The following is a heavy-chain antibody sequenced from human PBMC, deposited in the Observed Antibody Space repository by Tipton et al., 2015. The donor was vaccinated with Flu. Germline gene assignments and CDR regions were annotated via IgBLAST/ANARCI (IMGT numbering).Heavy chain of an antibody. CDR3: ARRDYSNYVSDPKNWFDP. CDR1: GGFVSSYY. D-gene: IGHD4-11*01. V-gene: IGHV4-4*09. Sequence: TLSLTCTVSGGFVSSYYWNWIRQPPGKGLEWIGYIYNNQYTKYNPSLKSRVTVSVDPSKNQFSLRLSSVTAADTAVYYCARRDYSNYVSDPKNWFDPWGQGTLVTVSS. CDR2: IYNNQYT. J-gene: IGHJ5*02.